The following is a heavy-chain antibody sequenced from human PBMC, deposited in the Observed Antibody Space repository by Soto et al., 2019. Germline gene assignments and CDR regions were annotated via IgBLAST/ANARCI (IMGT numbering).Heavy chain of an antibody. CDR1: GFTFNNSA. V-gene: IGHV3-23*01. CDR2: ITGSAGGT. Sequence: PGGSLRLSCAACGFTFNNSAMSWVRQAPGKGLEWVSTITGSAGGTYCADSMKGRFTISRDNSKSTLYLQMYSLTVEDTAVYYCARESEHWGQGSLGTVSS. J-gene: IGHJ4*02. CDR3: ARESEH. D-gene: IGHD1-1*01.